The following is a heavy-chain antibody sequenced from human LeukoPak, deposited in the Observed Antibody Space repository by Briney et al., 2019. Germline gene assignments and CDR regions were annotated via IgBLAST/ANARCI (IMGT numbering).Heavy chain of an antibody. CDR3: ARDYYDSSGSSWFDP. D-gene: IGHD3-22*01. J-gene: IGHJ5*02. Sequence: GGSLRLSCAASGLTFSRYSMNWVRQAPGKGLEWVSCISSGSSFMYYADSVKGRFTISRDNAKNSLYLQMNSLRAKDTALYYCARDYYDSSGSSWFDPWGQGTLVTVSS. CDR2: ISSGSSFM. CDR1: GLTFSRYS. V-gene: IGHV3-21*01.